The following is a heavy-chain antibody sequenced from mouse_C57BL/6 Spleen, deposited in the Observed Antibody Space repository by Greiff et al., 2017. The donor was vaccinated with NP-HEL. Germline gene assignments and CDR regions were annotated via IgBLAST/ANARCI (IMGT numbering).Heavy chain of an antibody. CDR2: IYPRSGNT. J-gene: IGHJ2*01. CDR3: ARMDNSGYWYSFDY. V-gene: IGHV1-81*01. D-gene: IGHD3-2*01. Sequence: QVQLQQSGAELARPGASVKLSCKASGYTFTSYGISWVKQRTGQGLEWIGEIYPRSGNTYYNEKFKGKATLTADKSSSTADMALRSLTSEDSAVSFCARMDNSGYWYSFDYWGQGTTLTVSS. CDR1: GYTFTSYG.